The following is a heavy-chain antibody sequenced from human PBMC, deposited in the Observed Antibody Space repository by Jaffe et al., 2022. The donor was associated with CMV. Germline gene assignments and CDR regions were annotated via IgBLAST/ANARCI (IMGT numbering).Heavy chain of an antibody. Sequence: QMQLVQSGPEVKKPGTSVKVSCKASGFTFTSSAVQWVRQARGQRLEWIGWIVVGSGNTNYAQKFQERVTITRDMSTSTAYMELSSLRSEDTAVYYCAAKGKRLYNWNYDRYAFDIWGQGTMVTVSS. D-gene: IGHD1-7*01. CDR1: GFTFTSSA. J-gene: IGHJ3*02. CDR3: AAKGKRLYNWNYDRYAFDI. V-gene: IGHV1-58*01. CDR2: IVVGSGNT.